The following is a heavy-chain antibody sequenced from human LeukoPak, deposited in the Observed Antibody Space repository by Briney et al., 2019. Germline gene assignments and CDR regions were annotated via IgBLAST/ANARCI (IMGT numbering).Heavy chain of an antibody. Sequence: PSQTLSLTCTVSGGSITSGGYYWSWIRQPAGKGLEWIGRMYTTGSTNYSPYLKSRVTISVDTSKNQFSLKLSSVTAADTAVYYCARGEKGSSSGSIDNWGQGTLVTVSS. CDR2: MYTTGST. CDR1: GGSITSGGYY. CDR3: ARGEKGSSSGSIDN. J-gene: IGHJ4*02. V-gene: IGHV4-61*02. D-gene: IGHD6-6*01.